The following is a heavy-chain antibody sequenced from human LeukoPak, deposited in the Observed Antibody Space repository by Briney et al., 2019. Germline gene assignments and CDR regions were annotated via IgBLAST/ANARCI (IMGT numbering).Heavy chain of an antibody. Sequence: PSETLSLTCAVYGGSFSGYYWSWIRQPPGKGLEWIGEINHSGSTNYNPPLKSRVTISVDTSKNQFSLKLSSVTAADTAVYYCARAAAAAGAERGLDNWGQGTLVTVSP. CDR3: ARAAAAAGAERGLDN. CDR2: INHSGST. CDR1: GGSFSGYY. V-gene: IGHV4-34*01. J-gene: IGHJ4*02. D-gene: IGHD6-13*01.